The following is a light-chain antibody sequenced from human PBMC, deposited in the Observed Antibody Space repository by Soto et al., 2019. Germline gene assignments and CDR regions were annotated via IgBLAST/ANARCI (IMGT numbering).Light chain of an antibody. CDR2: DVS. V-gene: IGLV2-11*01. CDR1: SSDVGGYKY. J-gene: IGLJ2*01. Sequence: QSVLTQPRSVSGSPGQSVTISCTGTSSDVGGYKYVSWYQQYPGKAPKLMIYDVSKRPSGVPDRFSGSKSGNTASLTVSGLQAEDEADYYCCSYAGNSLVVFGGGTKVTVL. CDR3: CSYAGNSLVV.